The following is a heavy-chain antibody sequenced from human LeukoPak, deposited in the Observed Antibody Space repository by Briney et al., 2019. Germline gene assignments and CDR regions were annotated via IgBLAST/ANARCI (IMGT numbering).Heavy chain of an antibody. J-gene: IGHJ4*02. D-gene: IGHD3-3*01. V-gene: IGHV1-2*02. CDR2: INPNSGGT. CDR3: ARDINQAYYDVLSGYYDY. CDR1: GYPFTAYY. Sequence: ASVKVSCKASGYPFTAYYMHWVRQAPGQGLEWMGWINPNSGGTSFAQTSQDRVTMTRDTSLTTAYMELTRLRSDDTAVYYCARDINQAYYDVLSGYYDYWGQGTLLSVSS.